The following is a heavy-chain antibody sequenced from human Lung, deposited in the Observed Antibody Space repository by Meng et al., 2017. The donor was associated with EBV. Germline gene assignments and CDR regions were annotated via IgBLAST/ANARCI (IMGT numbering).Heavy chain of an antibody. CDR2: IKTDGTYA. CDR1: GFSFSNFW. Sequence: VRLVESGGGLVQLGGFLRLSCAASGFSFSNFWMLWVRQAPGKGLVWVSRIKTDGTYANYADSVKGRFTISRDNAKNTLFLQMNSLRAEDTAFYYCVRDGDHWDFDLWGQGTLVTVSS. CDR3: VRDGDHWDFDL. D-gene: IGHD7-27*01. V-gene: IGHV3-74*01. J-gene: IGHJ4*02.